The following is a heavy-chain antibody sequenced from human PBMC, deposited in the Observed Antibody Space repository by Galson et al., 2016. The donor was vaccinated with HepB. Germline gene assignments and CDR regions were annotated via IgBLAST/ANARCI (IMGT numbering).Heavy chain of an antibody. CDR2: IKPDGSEK. Sequence: SLRLSCASSGFSFGSYWMSWVRQSPGKGLEWVANIKPDGSEKYYVDSVEGRFTISRDNAKNSLYLQMNSLRAEDTALYYCTRDGTLRPLGYWGQGTLVTVSS. V-gene: IGHV3-7*03. CDR3: TRDGTLRPLGY. D-gene: IGHD3-22*01. CDR1: GFSFGSYW. J-gene: IGHJ4*02.